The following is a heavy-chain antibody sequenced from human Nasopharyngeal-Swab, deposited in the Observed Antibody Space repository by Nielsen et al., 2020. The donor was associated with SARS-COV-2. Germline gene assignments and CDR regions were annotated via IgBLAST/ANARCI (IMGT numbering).Heavy chain of an antibody. J-gene: IGHJ6*02. Sequence: ESLKISCAVSGGSISSYYWSWIRQPPGKGLEWIGYIYYSTDYNPSLKSRVTISVDTSKNQFSLTLTSVTAADTAVYYCARLSYYSGMDVWGQGTTVTVS. CDR2: IYYST. V-gene: IGHV4-59*01. CDR3: ARLSYYSGMDV. CDR1: GGSISSYY.